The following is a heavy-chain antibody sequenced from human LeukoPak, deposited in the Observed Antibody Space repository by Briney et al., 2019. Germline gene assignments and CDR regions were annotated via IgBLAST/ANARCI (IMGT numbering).Heavy chain of an antibody. V-gene: IGHV4-59*01. D-gene: IGHD6-6*01. Sequence: GKXLXXIGYIYYSGNTNYNPSLTSRVTISVEKSRNQFSLKLSSVTAADTAVYYCARDGGAARPWFDPWGQGTLVTVSS. CDR2: IYYSGNT. J-gene: IGHJ5*02. CDR3: ARDGGAARPWFDP.